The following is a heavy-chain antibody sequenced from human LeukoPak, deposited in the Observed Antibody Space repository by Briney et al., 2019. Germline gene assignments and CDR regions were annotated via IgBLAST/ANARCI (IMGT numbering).Heavy chain of an antibody. Sequence: GASVKVSCKASGGTFSSYAISWVRQAPGQRLEWMGGIIPIFGTANYAQKFQGRATITADESTSTAYMELSSLRSEDTAVYYCARVSLGNEPGSPQNYYYYGMDVWGQGTTVTVSS. CDR3: ARVSLGNEPGSPQNYYYYGMDV. V-gene: IGHV1-69*01. J-gene: IGHJ6*02. CDR1: GGTFSSYA. CDR2: IIPIFGTA.